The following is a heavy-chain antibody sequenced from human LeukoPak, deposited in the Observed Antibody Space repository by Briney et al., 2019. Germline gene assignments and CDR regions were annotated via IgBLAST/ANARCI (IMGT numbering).Heavy chain of an antibody. CDR3: ARGDSSGYYSGDAFDI. Sequence: GGSLRLSCAASGFTFSSYSMNWVRQAPGKGLEWVSSISSSSSYIYYADSVKGRFTISRDNAKNSLYLQMNSLRAEDTAVYYCARGDSSGYYSGDAFDIWGQGTMVTVSS. CDR1: GFTFSSYS. CDR2: ISSSSSYI. D-gene: IGHD3-22*01. J-gene: IGHJ3*02. V-gene: IGHV3-21*01.